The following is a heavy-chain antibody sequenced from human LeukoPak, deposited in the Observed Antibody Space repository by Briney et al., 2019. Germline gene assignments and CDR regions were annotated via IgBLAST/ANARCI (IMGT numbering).Heavy chain of an antibody. J-gene: IGHJ4*02. CDR1: GFTFINYA. Sequence: PGGSLRLSCAASGFTFINYAMTWVRQAPGKGLEWVSGISGSGGSTYYADSVKGRFTISRDNAKNSLYLLMNSLRTEDTAVYYCAATYYYDGSGDYWGQGTLVTVSS. CDR3: AATYYYDGSGDY. V-gene: IGHV3-23*01. D-gene: IGHD3-22*01. CDR2: ISGSGGST.